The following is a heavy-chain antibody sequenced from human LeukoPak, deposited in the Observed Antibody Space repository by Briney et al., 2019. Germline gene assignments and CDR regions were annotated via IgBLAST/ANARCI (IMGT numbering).Heavy chain of an antibody. CDR1: GFTFSSDA. J-gene: IGHJ4*02. CDR2: ISGSGGST. Sequence: GSLRLSCAASGFTFSSDAMSWVRQAPGKGLEWVSAISGSGGSTYYADSVKGRFTISRDNSKNTLYLQMNSLRAEDTALYYCARDVDYYGSGSYSDYWGQGTLVTVSS. CDR3: ARDVDYYGSGSYSDY. D-gene: IGHD3-10*01. V-gene: IGHV3-23*01.